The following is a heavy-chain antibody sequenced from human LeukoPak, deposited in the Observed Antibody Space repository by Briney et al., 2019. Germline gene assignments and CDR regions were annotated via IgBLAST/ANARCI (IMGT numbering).Heavy chain of an antibody. Sequence: GGSLRLSCAASGFSFGSSWMDWVRQAPGKGLEWVGRIRNKANSYTTEFAASVEGRFTISRDDSKNSLYLQMNGLKTEDTAVYYCARAAYMHGMDVWGLGTTVTVSS. CDR1: GFSFGSSW. D-gene: IGHD4-11*01. J-gene: IGHJ6*02. CDR2: IRNKANSYTT. V-gene: IGHV3-72*01. CDR3: ARAAYMHGMDV.